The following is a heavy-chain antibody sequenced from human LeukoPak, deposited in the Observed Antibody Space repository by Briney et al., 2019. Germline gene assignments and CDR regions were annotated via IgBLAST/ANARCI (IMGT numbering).Heavy chain of an antibody. CDR2: INWNGGST. CDR1: GFSFSSYA. J-gene: IGHJ4*02. V-gene: IGHV3-20*04. CDR3: ARLLVYGSGAEAFDY. Sequence: PGGSLRLSCAASGFSFSSYAMSWVRQAPGKGLEWVSGINWNGGSTGYADSVKGRFTISRDNAKNSLYLQMNSLRVEDTAVYYCARLLVYGSGAEAFDYWGQGTLVTVS. D-gene: IGHD3-10*01.